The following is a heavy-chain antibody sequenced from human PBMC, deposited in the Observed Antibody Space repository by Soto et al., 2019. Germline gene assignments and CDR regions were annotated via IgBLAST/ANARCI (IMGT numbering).Heavy chain of an antibody. CDR2: IYYSGST. CDR1: GGSISSYY. Sequence: SETLSLTCTVSGGSISSYYWSWIRQPPGKGLEWIGYIYYSGSTNYNPSLKSRVTISVDTSKNQFSLKLSSVTAADTAVYYCARASLLPPYYDILTGYFEYWGQGTLVTVSS. D-gene: IGHD3-9*01. CDR3: ARASLLPPYYDILTGYFEY. V-gene: IGHV4-59*01. J-gene: IGHJ4*02.